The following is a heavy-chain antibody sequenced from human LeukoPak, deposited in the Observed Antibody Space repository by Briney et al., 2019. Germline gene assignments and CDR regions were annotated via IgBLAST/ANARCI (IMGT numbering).Heavy chain of an antibody. CDR2: IIPILGIA. D-gene: IGHD3-22*01. CDR3: ARVTTTGYYYYGMDV. CDR1: GGTFSSYA. J-gene: IGHJ6*02. Sequence: SVKVSCKASGGTFSSYAISWVRQAPGQGLEWMGRIIPILGIANYAQKFQGRVTITADKSTSTAYMELSSLRSEDTAVYYCARVTTTGYYYYGMDVWGQGTTVIVSS. V-gene: IGHV1-69*04.